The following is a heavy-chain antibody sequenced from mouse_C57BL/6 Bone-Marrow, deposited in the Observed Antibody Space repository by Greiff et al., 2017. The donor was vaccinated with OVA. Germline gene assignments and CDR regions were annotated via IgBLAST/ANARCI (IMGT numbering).Heavy chain of an antibody. Sequence: QVQLQQSGAELVRPGTSVKVSCKASGYAFTNYLIEWVKQRPGQGLEWIGVINPGSGGTNYNEKFKGKATLTADKSSSTAYMQLSSLTSEDSAVYFCARYSYYYGSSYEDYWGQGTTLTVSS. CDR3: ARYSYYYGSSYEDY. J-gene: IGHJ2*01. V-gene: IGHV1-54*01. CDR2: INPGSGGT. CDR1: GYAFTNYL. D-gene: IGHD1-1*01.